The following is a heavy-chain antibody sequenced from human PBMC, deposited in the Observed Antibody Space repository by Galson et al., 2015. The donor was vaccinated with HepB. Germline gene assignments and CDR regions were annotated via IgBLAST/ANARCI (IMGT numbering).Heavy chain of an antibody. V-gene: IGHV4-59*08. CDR3: ARHDYYAEGWFDP. J-gene: IGHJ5*02. CDR1: GGSISSYY. Sequence: ETLSLTCTVSGGSISSYYWSWIRQPPGKGLEWIGYIYYSGSTNYNPSLKSRVTISVDTSKNQFSLKLSSVTAADTAVYYCARHDYYAEGWFDPWGQGTLVTVSS. CDR2: IYYSGST. D-gene: IGHD3-10*01.